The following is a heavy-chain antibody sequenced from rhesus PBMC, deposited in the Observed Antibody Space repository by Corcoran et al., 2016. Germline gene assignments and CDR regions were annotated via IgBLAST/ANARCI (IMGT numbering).Heavy chain of an antibody. Sequence: QVQLQESGPGLAKPSATPSLTCAVSGGPISSSTWWSWIRQPPGTGLAWIGYISGSCGSTYCNASLRSRVTFSTDTSKNQFSLRLSSVTAADAAVYYCARHTVGTHDHWGQGVLVTVSS. J-gene: IGHJ4*01. D-gene: IGHD5-24*01. CDR2: ISGSCGST. CDR3: ARHTVGTHDH. CDR1: GGPISSSTW. V-gene: IGHV4-65*01.